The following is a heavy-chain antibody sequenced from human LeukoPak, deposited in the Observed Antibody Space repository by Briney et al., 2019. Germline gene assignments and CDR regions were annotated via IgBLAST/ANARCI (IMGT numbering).Heavy chain of an antibody. CDR2: MNPNSGNT. D-gene: IGHD2-2*01. CDR1: GYTFTSYD. CDR3: ARVICSSTRCFDLFDY. J-gene: IGHJ4*02. V-gene: IGHV1-8*01. Sequence: GASVKVSCKASGYTFTSYDSNWVRQATGQGLEWMGWMNPNSGNTGYAQKFQGRVTITRNTSISTAYMELSSLRSEDTAVYYCARVICSSTRCFDLFDYWGQGTLVTVSS.